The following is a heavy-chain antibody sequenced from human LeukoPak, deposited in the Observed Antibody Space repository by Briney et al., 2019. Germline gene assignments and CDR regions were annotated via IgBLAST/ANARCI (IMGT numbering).Heavy chain of an antibody. CDR1: GYSFTSYW. CDR3: ATLVGYGSFFDY. Sequence: HGEALKISCRGSGYSFTSYWIGWVRHVPGKGLEYMGIIYPGDSDTRYSPSFQGQVTISADKSISTAYLQWSSLKASDTAMYYCATLVGYGSFFDYWGQGTLVTVSS. J-gene: IGHJ4*02. D-gene: IGHD3-10*01. V-gene: IGHV5-51*01. CDR2: IYPGDSDT.